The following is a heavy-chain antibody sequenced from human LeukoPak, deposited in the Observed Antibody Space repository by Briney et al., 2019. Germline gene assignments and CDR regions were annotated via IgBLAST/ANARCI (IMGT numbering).Heavy chain of an antibody. Sequence: SETLSLTCTVSGGSISSSSYYWGWIRQPPGKGLEWIGSIYYSGSTYYNPSLKSRVTISVDTSKNQFSLKLSSVTAADTAVYYCARDLREFARRFDSWGQGTLVTVSS. CDR1: GGSISSSSYY. J-gene: IGHJ4*02. V-gene: IGHV4-39*07. CDR2: IYYSGST. CDR3: ARDLREFARRFDS. D-gene: IGHD3-10*01.